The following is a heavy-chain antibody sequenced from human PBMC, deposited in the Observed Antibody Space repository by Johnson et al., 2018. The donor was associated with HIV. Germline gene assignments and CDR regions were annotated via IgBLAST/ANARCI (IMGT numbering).Heavy chain of an antibody. Sequence: EVQLVESGGGLVQPGGSLRMSCVASGFTFSTYGMTWVRQAPGKGLEWVSAISGTGGTTYYVDSVRGRFSISRDKSKDTLYLQMSSLRAEDTAVYYCAKGRGYDYDALDFWGQGTMVTVSS. D-gene: IGHD5-12*01. CDR1: GFTFSTYG. CDR2: ISGTGGTT. J-gene: IGHJ3*01. V-gene: IGHV3-23*04. CDR3: AKGRGYDYDALDF.